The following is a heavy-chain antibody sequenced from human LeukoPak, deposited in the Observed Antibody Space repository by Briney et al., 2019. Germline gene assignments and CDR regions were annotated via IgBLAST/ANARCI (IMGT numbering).Heavy chain of an antibody. CDR1: GGSISSYY. Sequence: SETLSLTCTVSGGSISSYYWSWIRQPAGKGLEWIGRIYTSGSTNYNPSLKSRVTMSVDTSKNQFSLKLSSATAADTAVYYCARMFPAAYPDYYYYMDVWGKGTTVTVSS. CDR2: IYTSGST. V-gene: IGHV4-4*07. CDR3: ARMFPAAYPDYYYYMDV. J-gene: IGHJ6*03. D-gene: IGHD2-2*01.